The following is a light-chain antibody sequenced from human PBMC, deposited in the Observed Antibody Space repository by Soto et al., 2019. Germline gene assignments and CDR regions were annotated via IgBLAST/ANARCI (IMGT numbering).Light chain of an antibody. J-gene: IGKJ3*01. CDR1: QGIRND. V-gene: IGKV1-6*01. CDR2: AAS. Sequence: AFQMTQSPSSLSASVGDRVTITCRASQGIRNDLDWFQQKPGKAPKLLIYAASNLQSGVPARFSGSGSGTDFTLTISSLQPEDFATYYCLQKYFYPITFGPGTKVDIK. CDR3: LQKYFYPIT.